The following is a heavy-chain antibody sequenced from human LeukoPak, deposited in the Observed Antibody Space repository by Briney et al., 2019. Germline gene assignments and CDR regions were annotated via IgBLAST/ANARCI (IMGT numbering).Heavy chain of an antibody. D-gene: IGHD3-10*01. J-gene: IGHJ4*02. CDR2: IKCDGSNK. CDR3: ARDRELWFGELLLLFDY. CDR1: GFTFSSYG. Sequence: PGGSLRLSCAASGFTFSSYGMHWVRQAPGKGLEWVAVIKCDGSNKYYADSVKGRFTISRDNSKNTLYLQMNSLRAEDTAVYYCARDRELWFGELLLLFDYWGQGTLVTVSS. V-gene: IGHV3-33*08.